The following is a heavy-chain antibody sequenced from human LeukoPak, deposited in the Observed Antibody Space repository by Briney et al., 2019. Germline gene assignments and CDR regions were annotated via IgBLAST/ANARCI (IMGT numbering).Heavy chain of an antibody. V-gene: IGHV3-23*01. CDR1: GFTFSNYA. CDR2: ISGSDGST. CDR3: AKAGYDFWSAYQIDL. Sequence: GGPLRLSCAASGFTFSNYAMTWVRQAPGKGLEWVSAISGSDGSTYYSDSVTGRFTITRDNSKNTLYLQMTSLRTDDTAVYYCAKAGYDFWSAYQIDLWGQGTLVTVSS. J-gene: IGHJ5*02. D-gene: IGHD3-3*01.